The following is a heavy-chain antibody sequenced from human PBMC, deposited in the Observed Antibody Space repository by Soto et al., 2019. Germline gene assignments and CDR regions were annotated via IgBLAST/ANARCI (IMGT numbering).Heavy chain of an antibody. D-gene: IGHD3-3*01. CDR2: INAYNGAK. CDR1: GYMFSTYS. V-gene: IGHV1-18*04. J-gene: IGHJ4*02. Sequence: ASVKVSCKAPGYMFSTYSTCWVRPAPGQGLECMAWINAYNGAKKYSRNFEDRFSMTTHTSTTTVYMEHRNLTYDDTATPFWAPTGAEMAPRPLEYWGRGTMVTVSS. CDR3: APTGAEMAPRPLEY.